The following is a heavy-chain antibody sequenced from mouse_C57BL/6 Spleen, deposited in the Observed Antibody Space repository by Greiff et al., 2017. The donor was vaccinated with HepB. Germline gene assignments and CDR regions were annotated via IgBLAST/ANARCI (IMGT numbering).Heavy chain of an antibody. CDR1: GYTFTSYW. D-gene: IGHD1-1*01. CDR2: IDPSDSYT. V-gene: IGHV1-69*01. Sequence: QVQLQQSGAELVMPGASVKLSCKASGYTFTSYWMHWVKQRPGQGLERIGEIDPSDSYTNYNQKFKGKSTLTVDKSSSTAYMQLSSLTSEDSAVYYCARDGRLDYWGQGTTLTVSS. J-gene: IGHJ2*01. CDR3: ARDGRLDY.